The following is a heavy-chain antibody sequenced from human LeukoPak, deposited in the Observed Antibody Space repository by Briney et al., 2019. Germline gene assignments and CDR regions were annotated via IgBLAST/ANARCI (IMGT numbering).Heavy chain of an antibody. V-gene: IGHV3-53*01. D-gene: IGHD6-19*01. J-gene: IGHJ4*02. CDR2: IYSGGSA. CDR3: VREGSSGWYHFDY. Sequence: QSGGSLRLSCAASGFTVSSNYMSWVRQAPGKGLEWASVIYSGGSAYYADSVKGRFTISRDNSKNTLYLQMNSLRAEDTAVYYCVREGSSGWYHFDYWGQGTLVTVSS. CDR1: GFTVSSNY.